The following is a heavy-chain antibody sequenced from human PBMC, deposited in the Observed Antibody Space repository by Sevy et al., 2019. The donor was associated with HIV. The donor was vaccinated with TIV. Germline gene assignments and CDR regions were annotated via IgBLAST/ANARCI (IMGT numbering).Heavy chain of an antibody. J-gene: IGHJ3*01. CDR3: AKVLNPALESMMEVTVRSLKGFDV. V-gene: IGHV3-23*01. CDR2: ISGFGNT. D-gene: IGHD3-22*01. CDR1: GFTFNTHV. Sequence: GGSLRLSCEASGFTFNTHVMNWVRQAPGKGLEWVSSISGFGNTYYVDSVRGRFTISRDNAKNTLYLQMNSLRADDTAVYYCAKVLNPALESMMEVTVRSLKGFDVWGQGTMVTVSS.